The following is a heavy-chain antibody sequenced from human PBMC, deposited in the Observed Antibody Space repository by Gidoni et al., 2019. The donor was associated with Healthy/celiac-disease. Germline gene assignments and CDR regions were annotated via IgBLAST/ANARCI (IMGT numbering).Heavy chain of an antibody. V-gene: IGHV4-61*02. D-gene: IGHD3-22*01. Sequence: QVQLQESGPGLVKPSQTLSLTCTVSGGSISSGSSYWSWIRQPAGKGLEWIGRIYTSGSTNYNPSLKSRVTMSVDTSKNQFSLKLSSVTAADTAVYYCARASYYDSSEAFDIWGQGTMVTVSS. CDR2: IYTSGST. CDR3: ARASYYDSSEAFDI. CDR1: GGSISSGSSY. J-gene: IGHJ3*02.